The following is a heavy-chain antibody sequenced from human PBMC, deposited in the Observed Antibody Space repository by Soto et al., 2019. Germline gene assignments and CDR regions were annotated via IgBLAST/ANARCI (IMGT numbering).Heavy chain of an antibody. CDR3: ARISSGPPAY. J-gene: IGHJ4*02. Sequence: SETLSLTCAVSGGSISSGGYSWSWIRQPPGKGLEWIGYIYHSGSTYYNPSLKSRVTISVDRSKNQFSLKLSSVTAADTAVYYCARISSGPPAYWGQGTLVTVSS. D-gene: IGHD3-22*01. CDR1: GGSISSGGYS. CDR2: IYHSGST. V-gene: IGHV4-30-2*01.